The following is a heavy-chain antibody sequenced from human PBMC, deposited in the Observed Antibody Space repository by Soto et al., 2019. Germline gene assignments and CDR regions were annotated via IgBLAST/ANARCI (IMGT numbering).Heavy chain of an antibody. CDR2: VNPDGSGK. J-gene: IGHJ4*02. CDR3: AREDLGKGFRY. Sequence: PGGSLRLSCTASGFTFSSHWTSWVRQAPGKGLEWVANVNPDGSGKWYVDSVKGRFTISRDNAKNSLFLQMNSLRVEDTAVYYCAREDLGKGFRYWGQGALVTVSS. V-gene: IGHV3-7*01. D-gene: IGHD7-27*01. CDR1: GFTFSSHW.